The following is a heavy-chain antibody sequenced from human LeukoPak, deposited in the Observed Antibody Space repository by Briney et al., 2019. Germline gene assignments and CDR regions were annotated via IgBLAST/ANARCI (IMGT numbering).Heavy chain of an antibody. Sequence: ASVKVSCKASGYTFTSYDINWVRQATGQGLEWMGWMNPNSGNTGYAQKFQGRVTMTRNTSMSTAYMELSSLRSEDTAVYYCARRLVRGGYNWFDPWGQGTLVTVSS. V-gene: IGHV1-8*01. CDR1: GYTFTSYD. D-gene: IGHD3-10*01. CDR2: MNPNSGNT. CDR3: ARRLVRGGYNWFDP. J-gene: IGHJ5*02.